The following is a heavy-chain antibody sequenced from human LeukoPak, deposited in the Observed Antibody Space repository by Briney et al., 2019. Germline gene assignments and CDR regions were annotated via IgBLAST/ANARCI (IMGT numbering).Heavy chain of an antibody. D-gene: IGHD2-2*01. J-gene: IGHJ3*02. CDR3: ARDGRLVVVPAANPLNAFDI. Sequence: SETLSLTCAVYGGSFSGYYWSWIRQPPGKGLEWIGEINHSGSTNYNPSLKSRVTISVDTSKNQFSLKLSSVTAADTAVYYCARDGRLVVVPAANPLNAFDIWGQGTMVTVSS. V-gene: IGHV4-34*01. CDR2: INHSGST. CDR1: GGSFSGYY.